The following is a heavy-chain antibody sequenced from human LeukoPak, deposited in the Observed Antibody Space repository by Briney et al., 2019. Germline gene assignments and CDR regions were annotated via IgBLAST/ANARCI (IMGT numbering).Heavy chain of an antibody. CDR2: INWNGGST. J-gene: IGHJ4*02. CDR3: AKEPSPHSGSYFDY. D-gene: IGHD1-26*01. Sequence: GGSLRLSCAASGFTFDDYGMSWVRQAPGKGLEWVSGINWNGGSTGYADSVKGRFTISRDNSKNTLYLQMNSLRADDTAVYYCAKEPSPHSGSYFDYWGQGTLVTVSS. V-gene: IGHV3-20*04. CDR1: GFTFDDYG.